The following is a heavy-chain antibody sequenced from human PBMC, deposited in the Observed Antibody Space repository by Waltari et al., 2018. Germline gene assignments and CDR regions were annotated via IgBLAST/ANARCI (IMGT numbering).Heavy chain of an antibody. CDR3: LNYDFDS. J-gene: IGHJ4*02. D-gene: IGHD1-7*01. V-gene: IGHV3-74*01. CDR1: GFNFSNYF. CDR2: INNDGRII. Sequence: DVQVVESGGGLVRPGGSLRLSCIGSGFNFSNYFIHWGRQAPGKGPVWVARINNDGRIINYADSVKGRFTIARDNAKSTVYLQMNNLRGEDTALYHCLNYDFDSWGQGTLVTVSS.